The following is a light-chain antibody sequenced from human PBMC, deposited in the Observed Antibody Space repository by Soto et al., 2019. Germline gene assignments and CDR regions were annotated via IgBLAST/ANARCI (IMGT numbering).Light chain of an antibody. CDR1: QSVRSTY. V-gene: IGKV3-20*01. Sequence: EIVLTQSPGTPSLSPGERATLSCRASQSVRSTYLAWYQQKPGQAPRLLIYGASSRATGIPDRFSGSGSGTDFTLTITRLEPEDFAVFYCQQYGTSPGTFGQGTKLEI. CDR3: QQYGTSPGT. J-gene: IGKJ2*01. CDR2: GAS.